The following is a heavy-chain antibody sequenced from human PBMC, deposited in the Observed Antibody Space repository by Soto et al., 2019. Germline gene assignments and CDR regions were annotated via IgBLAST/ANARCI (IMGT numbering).Heavy chain of an antibody. J-gene: IGHJ4*02. CDR3: ARHQDSSTWYIYPIDY. CDR1: GFTFSSYA. V-gene: IGHV3-23*01. CDR2: ISGSGVST. D-gene: IGHD6-13*01. Sequence: PGGSLRLSCAASGFTFSSYAMSWVRQAPGKGLEWVLGISGSGVSTFYADSVKGRFTISRDNSKNTLFLQMSSLRAEDTAVYYCARHQDSSTWYIYPIDYWGQGTLVTVSS.